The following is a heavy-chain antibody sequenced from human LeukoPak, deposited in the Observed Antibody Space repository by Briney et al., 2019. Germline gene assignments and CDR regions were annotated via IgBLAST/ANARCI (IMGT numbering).Heavy chain of an antibody. CDR1: GFTVSSNY. V-gene: IGHV3-53*01. Sequence: GGSLRLSCAASGFTVSSNYMSWVRQAPGKGLEWVSVTYSGGSTYYADSVKGRFTISRDNSKNTLYLQMNSLRAEDTAVYYCARGVDTAMVTGGYYFDYWGQGTLVTVSS. J-gene: IGHJ4*02. D-gene: IGHD5-18*01. CDR3: ARGVDTAMVTGGYYFDY. CDR2: TYSGGST.